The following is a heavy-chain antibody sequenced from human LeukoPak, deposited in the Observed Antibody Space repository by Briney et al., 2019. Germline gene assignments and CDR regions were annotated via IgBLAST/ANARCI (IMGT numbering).Heavy chain of an antibody. V-gene: IGHV4-4*07. CDR3: ASASHPYYFDY. J-gene: IGHJ4*02. Sequence: ASETLSLTCTVSSGSISSYYWSWIRQPAGKGLEWIGRIYTSGRTNYNPSLKSRVTMSVDTSKNQFSLKLSSVTAADTAVYYCASASHPYYFDYWGQGTLVTVSS. CDR1: SGSISSYY. CDR2: IYTSGRT.